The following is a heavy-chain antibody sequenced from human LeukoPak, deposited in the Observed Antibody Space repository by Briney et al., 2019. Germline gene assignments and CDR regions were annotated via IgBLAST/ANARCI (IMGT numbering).Heavy chain of an antibody. CDR2: IYYSGST. CDR3: ARDGRYYDFWSGHYFDY. V-gene: IGHV4-39*02. J-gene: IGHJ4*02. Sequence: SETLSLTCTVSGGSISSSSYYWGWLRQPPGKGLEWIGSIYYSGSTYYNPSLKSRVTISVDTSKNQFSLKLSSVTAADTAVYYCARDGRYYDFWSGHYFDYWGQGTLVTVSS. CDR1: GGSISSSSYY. D-gene: IGHD3-3*01.